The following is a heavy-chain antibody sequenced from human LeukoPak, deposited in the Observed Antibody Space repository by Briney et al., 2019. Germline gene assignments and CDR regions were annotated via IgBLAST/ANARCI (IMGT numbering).Heavy chain of an antibody. CDR2: IYTSGST. D-gene: IGHD5-18*01. CDR3: ALTAMDLLTIDY. J-gene: IGHJ4*02. CDR1: GGSISSATYY. Sequence: PSETLSLTCTVSGGSISSATYYWNWIRQPAGKGLEWIGRIYTSGSTNYNPSLKSRVTISVDTSKNQFSLKLSSVTAADTAVYYCALTAMDLLTIDYWGQGTLVTISS. V-gene: IGHV4-61*02.